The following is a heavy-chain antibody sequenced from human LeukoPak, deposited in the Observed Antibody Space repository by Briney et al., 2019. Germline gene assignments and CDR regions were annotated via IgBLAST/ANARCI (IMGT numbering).Heavy chain of an antibody. CDR1: GLTFSSYA. J-gene: IGHJ1*01. D-gene: IGHD6-6*01. Sequence: QPGGSLRLSCAASGLTFSSYAMSWVRQAPGKGLEWVSAISGSGGSTYYADSVKGRFTISRDNSKNTLYLQMNSLRAEDTAVYYCAKANRIAARHPQYFQHWGQGTLVTVSS. CDR3: AKANRIAARHPQYFQH. CDR2: ISGSGGST. V-gene: IGHV3-23*01.